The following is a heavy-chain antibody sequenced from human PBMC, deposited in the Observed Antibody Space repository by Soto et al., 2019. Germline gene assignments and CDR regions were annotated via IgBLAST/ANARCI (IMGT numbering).Heavy chain of an antibody. CDR2: IYWNDDK. V-gene: IGHV2-5*01. D-gene: IGHD6-13*01. J-gene: IGHJ4*02. CDR3: AHVGRGEVIAAADRGLDY. CDR1: GFSLSTSGVG. Sequence: SGPTLVNPTQTLTLTCTFSGFSLSTSGVGVGWIRQPPGKALEWLALIYWNDDKRYSPSLKSRLTITKDTSKNQVVLTMTNMDPVDTATYYCAHVGRGEVIAAADRGLDYWGQGTLVTVSS.